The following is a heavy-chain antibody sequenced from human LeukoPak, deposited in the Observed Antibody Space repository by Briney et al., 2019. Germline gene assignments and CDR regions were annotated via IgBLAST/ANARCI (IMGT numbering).Heavy chain of an antibody. J-gene: IGHJ4*02. CDR3: AKSSLYGDYDY. CDR1: GFTFSSYA. D-gene: IGHD4-17*01. Sequence: GGSLRLSCAASGFTFSSYAMSWVRQTPGRGLEWVSSFSGSGADIFYADSVKGRFTISRDNSKNTLYLQMNSLRAEDTAVYYCAKSSLYGDYDYWGQGTLVTVSS. V-gene: IGHV3-23*01. CDR2: FSGSGADI.